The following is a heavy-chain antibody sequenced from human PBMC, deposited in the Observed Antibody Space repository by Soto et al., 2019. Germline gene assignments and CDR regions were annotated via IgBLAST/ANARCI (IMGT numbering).Heavy chain of an antibody. J-gene: IGHJ4*02. D-gene: IGHD3-22*01. CDR1: GGSITSYF. CDR3: QCDHSYDRSGHYDY. V-gene: IGHV4-59*01. CDR2: IYYSGST. Sequence: QVQLQESGPGLVNPSETLSLTCAVSGGSITSYFWSWIRQPPGKGLEWIGSIYYSGSTKYNPSLKSRVTISVDTSKNHFSRSLSSVTAADTALYYCQCDHSYDRSGHYDYGGRGTLVTVSS.